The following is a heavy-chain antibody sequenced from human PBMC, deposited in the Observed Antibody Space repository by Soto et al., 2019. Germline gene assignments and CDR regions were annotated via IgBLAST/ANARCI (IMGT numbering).Heavy chain of an antibody. CDR3: ARDSIAAAGNPGYGMDV. V-gene: IGHV3-21*01. CDR2: ISSSSSYI. Sequence: GGSLRLSCAASGFTFSSYSMNWVRQAPGKGLEWVSSISSSSSYIYYADSVKGRFTISRDNAKNSLYLQMNSLRAEDTAVYYCARDSIAAAGNPGYGMDVWGQGTTVTVSS. J-gene: IGHJ6*02. CDR1: GFTFSSYS. D-gene: IGHD6-13*01.